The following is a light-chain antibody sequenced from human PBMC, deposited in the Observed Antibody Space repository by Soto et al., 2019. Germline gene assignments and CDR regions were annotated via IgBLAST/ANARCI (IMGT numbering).Light chain of an antibody. CDR3: QQSYNTPIT. CDR2: AAS. J-gene: IGKJ5*01. Sequence: DIQMTQSPSSLSASVGDRVTITCRASQSISNYLNWYQQKPGKAPKLLIYAASSLQSGVPSRFSGSGSGTDFTLTISSLQPEDFETYYCQQSYNTPITFGQGTRLEIK. V-gene: IGKV1-39*01. CDR1: QSISNY.